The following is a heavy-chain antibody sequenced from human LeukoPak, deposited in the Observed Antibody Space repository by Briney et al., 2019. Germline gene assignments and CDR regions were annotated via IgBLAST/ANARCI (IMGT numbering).Heavy chain of an antibody. CDR3: ANDPSETTVTTDEFDY. D-gene: IGHD4-17*01. V-gene: IGHV3-23*01. J-gene: IGHJ4*02. Sequence: GGSLRLSCAASGFTFSSYAMSWVRQAPGKGLEWVSAISGSGGSTYYADSVKGRFTISRDKSKNTLYLQMNSLRAEDTAVYYCANDPSETTVTTDEFDYWGQGTLVTVSS. CDR2: ISGSGGST. CDR1: GFTFSSYA.